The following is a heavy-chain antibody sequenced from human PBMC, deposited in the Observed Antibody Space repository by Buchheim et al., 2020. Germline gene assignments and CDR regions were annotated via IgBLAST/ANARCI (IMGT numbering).Heavy chain of an antibody. CDR2: ISGSGGST. V-gene: IGHV3-23*01. D-gene: IGHD6-19*01. CDR1: GFTFSSYA. CDR3: AKDGEYSSTSRKSIFDP. Sequence: EVQLLESGGGLVQPGGSLRLSCAASGFTFSSYAMSWVRQAPGKGLEWVSGISGSGGSTYHADSVKGRFTISRDNFKNTLFLQMDSLGDEDTAVYFCAKDGEYSSTSRKSIFDPWGQGTL. J-gene: IGHJ5*02.